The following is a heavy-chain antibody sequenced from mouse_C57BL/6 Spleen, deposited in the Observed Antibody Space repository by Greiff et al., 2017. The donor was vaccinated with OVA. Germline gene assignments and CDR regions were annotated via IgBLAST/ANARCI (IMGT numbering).Heavy chain of an antibody. CDR2: INPSSGYT. D-gene: IGHD1-1*01. Sequence: QVQLQQSGAELAKPGASVKLSCKASGYTFTSYWMHWVKQRPGQGLEWIGYINPSSGYTKYNQKFKDKATLTADKSSSTAYMQLSSLTYEDSAVYYCAKIPSITTVGFDYWGQGTTLTVSS. CDR3: AKIPSITTVGFDY. V-gene: IGHV1-7*01. CDR1: GYTFTSYW. J-gene: IGHJ2*01.